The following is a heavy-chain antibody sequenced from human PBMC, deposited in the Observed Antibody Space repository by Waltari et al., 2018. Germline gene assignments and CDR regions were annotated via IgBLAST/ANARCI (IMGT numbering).Heavy chain of an antibody. CDR1: GFTFSSYG. Sequence: QVQLVESGGGVVQPGRSLRLSCAASGFTFSSYGMRWVCRAPGKGLEWVAVIWYDGSNKYYADSVKGRFTISRDNSKNTLYLQMNSLRAEDTAVYYCARGGYSSGWYYFDYWGQGTLVTVSS. CDR3: ARGGYSSGWYYFDY. D-gene: IGHD6-19*01. J-gene: IGHJ4*02. V-gene: IGHV3-33*01. CDR2: IWYDGSNK.